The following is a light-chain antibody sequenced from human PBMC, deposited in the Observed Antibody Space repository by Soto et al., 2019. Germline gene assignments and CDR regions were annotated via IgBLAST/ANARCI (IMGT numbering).Light chain of an antibody. CDR1: RDISTW. CDR3: QQADTFPWT. Sequence: IQMTQSPSSVSASVGDRVTITCHASRDISTWVAWYQQKPGKAPKLLIYSASALKRGVPSRFSGSGSGTDFALTVSSLQPEDFATYYCQQADTFPWTFGQGTKVDIK. V-gene: IGKV1D-12*01. J-gene: IGKJ1*01. CDR2: SAS.